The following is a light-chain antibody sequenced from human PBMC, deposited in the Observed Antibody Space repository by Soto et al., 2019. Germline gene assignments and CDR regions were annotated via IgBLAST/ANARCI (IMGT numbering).Light chain of an antibody. J-gene: IGKJ4*01. Sequence: DIVMTQSPDSLAVSLGERATINCKSSQSVFYSPNNKNYLAWYQQKPGQPPKLLIYWASTRESGVPDRFSGSGSGTDFTLTISSLQAEDVAVYYCQQYYSALALTFGGGTKVEIK. V-gene: IGKV4-1*01. CDR2: WAS. CDR3: QQYYSALALT. CDR1: QSVFYSPNNKNY.